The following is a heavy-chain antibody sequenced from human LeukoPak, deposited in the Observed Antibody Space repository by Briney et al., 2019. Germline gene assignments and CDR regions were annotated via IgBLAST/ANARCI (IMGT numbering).Heavy chain of an antibody. CDR3: ARAWATITSNWFDP. D-gene: IGHD4-11*01. Sequence: SETLSLTCNLSGGSISCGSYYWSWIRQPAGKGLEWIGRIYTSGNTNYNPSLKSRVTISVDTSKNQFSLRLTSVTAADTAVYYCARAWATITSNWFDPWGQGTLVTVSS. J-gene: IGHJ5*02. CDR2: IYTSGNT. CDR1: GGSISCGSYY. V-gene: IGHV4-61*02.